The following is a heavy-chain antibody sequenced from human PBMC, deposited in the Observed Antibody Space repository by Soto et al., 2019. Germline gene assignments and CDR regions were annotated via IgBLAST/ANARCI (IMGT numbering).Heavy chain of an antibody. D-gene: IGHD3-10*02. CDR2: IWYDGSNK. Sequence: SKGLEWLAVIWYDGSNKYYADSVKGRFTISRDNSKNTLYLQMNSLRAEDMAVYYCARGFVFFLQAEDGIRDVRSVSAFQ. V-gene: IGHV3-33*01. J-gene: IGHJ1*01. CDR3: ARGFVFFLQAEDGIRDVRSVSAFQ.